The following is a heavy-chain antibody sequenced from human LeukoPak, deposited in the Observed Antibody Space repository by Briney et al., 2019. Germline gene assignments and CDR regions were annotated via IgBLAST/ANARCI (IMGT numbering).Heavy chain of an antibody. V-gene: IGHV3-23*01. CDR2: FGSSGGST. Sequence: PGGSLRLSCAASGFTFSSYAMSWVRQAPGKGREWVSAFGSSGGSTDYAASVKARFTTSRNNYKNTLYLKTNSLRAEDTAVYYCAKGGSYSFDYWGQGTLVTVSS. CDR1: GFTFSSYA. J-gene: IGHJ4*02. CDR3: AKGGSYSFDY. D-gene: IGHD1-26*01.